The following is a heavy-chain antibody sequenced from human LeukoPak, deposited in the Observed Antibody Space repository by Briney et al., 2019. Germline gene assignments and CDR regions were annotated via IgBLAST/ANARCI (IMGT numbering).Heavy chain of an antibody. CDR3: ARVPRANYYYYYMDV. Sequence: GGSLRLSCAASGFTFDDYGMSWVRQAPGKGLEWVSGINWNGGSTGYADSVKGRFTISRDNAKNSLYLQMNSLRAEDTALYHCARVPRANYYYYYMDVWGKGTTVTVSS. CDR1: GFTFDDYG. J-gene: IGHJ6*03. CDR2: INWNGGST. V-gene: IGHV3-20*01.